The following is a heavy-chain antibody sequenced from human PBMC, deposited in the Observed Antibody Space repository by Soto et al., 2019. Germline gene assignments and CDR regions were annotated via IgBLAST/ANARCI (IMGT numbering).Heavy chain of an antibody. CDR3: ARTIGGLWFFDY. V-gene: IGHV3-74*01. D-gene: IGHD3-16*01. J-gene: IGHJ4*02. Sequence: EVQLVESGGGLVQPGGSLRLSCAASGFTFSSYWMHWVRQAPGKGLVWVSRINSDGSSTSYADSVEGRFTISRDNAKNTLYLQMNSLRAEDTAVYYCARTIGGLWFFDYWGQGTLVTVSS. CDR1: GFTFSSYW. CDR2: INSDGSST.